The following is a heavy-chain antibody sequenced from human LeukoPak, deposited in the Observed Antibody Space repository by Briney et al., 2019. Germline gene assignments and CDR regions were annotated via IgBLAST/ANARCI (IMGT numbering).Heavy chain of an antibody. V-gene: IGHV4-30-2*01. CDR1: GGSISSGGYY. D-gene: IGHD2-2*01. Sequence: PSQTLSLTCTVSGGSISSGGYYWSWIRQPPGKGLEWIGYIYHSGSTYYNPSLKSRVTISVDRSKNQFSLKLSSVTAADTAVYYCAGCSSTSCYQIDPWGQGTLVTVSS. CDR2: IYHSGST. CDR3: AGCSSTSCYQIDP. J-gene: IGHJ5*02.